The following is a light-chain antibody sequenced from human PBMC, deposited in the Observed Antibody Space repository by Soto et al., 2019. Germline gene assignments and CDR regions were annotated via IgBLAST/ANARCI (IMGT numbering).Light chain of an antibody. V-gene: IGKV1-9*01. Sequence: QLTQSPSFLSASVGDRVTIACRASQDVSRSVGWYQQKPGTAPKLLISAASTLNSGVPSRFSGSGSGTDFTLTISSLQPEDFATYYCQQLWTYPLTFGGGTKVDIK. CDR1: QDVSRS. CDR3: QQLWTYPLT. CDR2: AAS. J-gene: IGKJ4*01.